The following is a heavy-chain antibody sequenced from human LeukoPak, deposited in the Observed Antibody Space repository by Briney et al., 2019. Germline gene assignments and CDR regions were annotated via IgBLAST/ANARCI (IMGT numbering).Heavy chain of an antibody. Sequence: GSLRLSCAASGFIFSSYWMSWVRQPPGKGLEWIGEIYHSGSTNYNPSLKSRVTISVDKSKNQFSLKLSSVTAADTAVYYCARVTGGYSSGWYFGYFDYWGQGTLVTVSS. CDR3: ARVTGGYSSGWYFGYFDY. J-gene: IGHJ4*02. CDR1: GFIFSSYW. V-gene: IGHV4-4*02. CDR2: IYHSGST. D-gene: IGHD6-19*01.